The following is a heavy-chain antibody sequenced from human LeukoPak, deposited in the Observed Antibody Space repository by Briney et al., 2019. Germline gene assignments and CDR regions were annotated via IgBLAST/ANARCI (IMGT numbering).Heavy chain of an antibody. V-gene: IGHV1-2*02. Sequence: ASVKVSCKTSGYTFTGYYMHWVRQAPGQGLEWMGWINPDSGGTNYAQKFQGRVTMTRDTSISTAYTELSRLRSDDTAVYYCAREDGVGVYYDYWGQGTLVTVSS. CDR1: GYTFTGYY. D-gene: IGHD6-13*01. CDR3: AREDGVGVYYDY. CDR2: INPDSGGT. J-gene: IGHJ4*02.